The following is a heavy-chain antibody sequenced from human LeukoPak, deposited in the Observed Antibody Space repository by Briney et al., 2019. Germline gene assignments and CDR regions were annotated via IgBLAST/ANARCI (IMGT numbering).Heavy chain of an antibody. Sequence: TGGSLRLSCAASGLTFSGYDMNWVRQAPGKGLEWVSSISSSSDYIYYADSVKGRFAISRDNAKNSLYPQMNSLRAEDTAVYYCARARVTSWFDYWGQGTLVIVSS. J-gene: IGHJ4*02. CDR3: ARARVTSWFDY. CDR1: GLTFSGYD. D-gene: IGHD2-21*02. CDR2: ISSSSDYI. V-gene: IGHV3-21*01.